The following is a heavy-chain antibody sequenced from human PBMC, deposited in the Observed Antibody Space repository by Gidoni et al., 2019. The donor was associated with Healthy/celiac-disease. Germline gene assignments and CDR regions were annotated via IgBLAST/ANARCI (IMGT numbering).Heavy chain of an antibody. V-gene: IGHV3-7*05. CDR1: GFTFSSYW. J-gene: IGHJ4*02. Sequence: EVQLVEAGGGLVQPGGCLRLACAASGFTFSSYWMSWVRQAPGTGLESVANIKQDGSEKYYVVSVKGRFTISRANSTNSLYLQMNSLRADDTAVYSCARALLLDSNDYWGQGTLVTVSS. CDR3: ARALLLDSNDY. CDR2: IKQDGSEK.